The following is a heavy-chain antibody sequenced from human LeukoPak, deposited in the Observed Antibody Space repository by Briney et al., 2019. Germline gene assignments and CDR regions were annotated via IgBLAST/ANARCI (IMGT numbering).Heavy chain of an antibody. V-gene: IGHV4-39*01. D-gene: IGHD3-10*01. CDR3: AGSEGVIDY. CDR1: GGSVSSNSYY. CDR2: IYYSGST. Sequence: PSETLSLTCTVSGGSVSSNSYYWGWIRQPPGRGLEWIGTIYYSGSTYYNPSLKSRVTISVDTSKNQFSLKPSSVTAADTAVYYCAGSEGVIDYWGQGTLVTVSS. J-gene: IGHJ4*02.